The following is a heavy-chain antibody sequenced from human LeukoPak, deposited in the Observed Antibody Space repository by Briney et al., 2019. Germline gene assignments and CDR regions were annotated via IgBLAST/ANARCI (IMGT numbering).Heavy chain of an antibody. J-gene: IGHJ6*03. Sequence: GGSLRLSCAASGFTFSSYGFNWVRQAPGKGLEWVSSISSSGSYRNYAESLKGRFTISRDNAKNSLFLQMNSLRADDTAVYYCARDGIPYSYFYYMDVWGKGTTVTVSS. V-gene: IGHV3-21*01. CDR2: ISSSGSYR. CDR3: ARDGIPYSYFYYMDV. CDR1: GFTFSSYG. D-gene: IGHD2-15*01.